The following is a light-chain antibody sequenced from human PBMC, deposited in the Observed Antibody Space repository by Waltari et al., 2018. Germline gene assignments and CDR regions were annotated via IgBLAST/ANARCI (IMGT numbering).Light chain of an antibody. Sequence: DIQMTQSPSSLSASVGDRVIITCRASQAISIYLNWYQQKPGKAPNLLIYAASTVQRGIPSRFSGSGSGTHFTLTISSLQPEDFATYYCQHSYTTPLTFGGGTKVEI. V-gene: IGKV1-39*01. CDR3: QHSYTTPLT. CDR1: QAISIY. J-gene: IGKJ4*01. CDR2: AAS.